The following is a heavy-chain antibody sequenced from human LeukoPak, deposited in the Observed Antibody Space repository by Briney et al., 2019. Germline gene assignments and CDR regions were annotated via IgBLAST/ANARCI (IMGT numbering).Heavy chain of an antibody. CDR1: GYTFTSYY. Sequence: ASVKVSCKASGYTFTSYYMHWVRQAPGQGLEWMGIINPSGSITSYAQKFQGRVTMTTDTSTSTVYMELSSPRSEDTAVYYCAREEPVAATGPDYWGQGTLFTVSS. D-gene: IGHD6-19*01. CDR3: AREEPVAATGPDY. CDR2: INPSGSIT. V-gene: IGHV1-46*01. J-gene: IGHJ4*02.